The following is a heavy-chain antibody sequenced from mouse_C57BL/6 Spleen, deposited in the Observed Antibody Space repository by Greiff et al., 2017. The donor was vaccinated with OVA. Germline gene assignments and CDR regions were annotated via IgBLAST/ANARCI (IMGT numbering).Heavy chain of an antibody. D-gene: IGHD3-2*02. CDR2: IDPSDSYT. V-gene: IGHV1-69*01. CDR3: ARSHSSGILYAMDY. CDR1: GYTFTSYW. J-gene: IGHJ4*01. Sequence: QVQLQQSGAELVMPGASVKLSCKASGYTFTSYWMHWVKQRPGQGLEWIGEIDPSDSYTNYNQKFKGKSTLTVDKSSSTAYMQLSSLTSEDSAVYYCARSHSSGILYAMDYWGQGTSVTVSS.